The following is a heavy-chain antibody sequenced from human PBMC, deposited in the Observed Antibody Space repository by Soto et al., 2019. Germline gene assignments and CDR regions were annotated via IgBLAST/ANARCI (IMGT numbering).Heavy chain of an antibody. CDR3: ARGGKERFRGPGMDV. CDR1: GGSFSTYA. D-gene: IGHD2-21*01. V-gene: IGHV1-69*01. J-gene: IGHJ6*02. Sequence: QVHLVQSGAEVKKPGSSVRVSCKASGGSFSTYAFNWVRLAPGQGLEWLGGIITFFGAAMYAQKFRGRVNITADELTTTAYKELRGLRSDDTAVYYCARGGKERFRGPGMDVWGQGTAVTVS. CDR2: IITFFGAA.